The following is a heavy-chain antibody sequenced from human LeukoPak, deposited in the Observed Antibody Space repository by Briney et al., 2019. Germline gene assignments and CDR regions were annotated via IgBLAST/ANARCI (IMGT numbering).Heavy chain of an antibody. J-gene: IGHJ4*02. Sequence: GGSLRLSCAASGFTFSSYTMNWVRQAPGKGLEWVSSISSGSSDMYYADSVRGRFTISRDNSLYLQMNSLRAEDTAVYYCASSSYYYDSGSYSPLYYFDYRGQGTLVTVSS. D-gene: IGHD3-10*01. CDR1: GFTFSSYT. CDR3: ASSSYYYDSGSYSPLYYFDY. CDR2: ISSGSSDM. V-gene: IGHV3-21*01.